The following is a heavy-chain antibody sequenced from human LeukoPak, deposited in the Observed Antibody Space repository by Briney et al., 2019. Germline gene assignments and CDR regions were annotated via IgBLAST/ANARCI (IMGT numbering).Heavy chain of an antibody. CDR1: GGTFSSYA. V-gene: IGHV1-69*05. D-gene: IGHD1-26*01. CDR3: ARGRVGATPAYYYYGMDV. CDR2: IIPIFGTA. J-gene: IGHJ6*02. Sequence: SVKVSCKASGGTFSSYAISWVRQAPGQGLEWMGGIIPIFGTANYAQKLQGRVTMSTDTSTSTAYMELRSLRSDDTAVYYCARGRVGATPAYYYYGMDVWGQGTTVTVSS.